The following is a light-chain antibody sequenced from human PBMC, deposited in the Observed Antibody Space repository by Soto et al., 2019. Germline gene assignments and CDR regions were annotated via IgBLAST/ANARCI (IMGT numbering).Light chain of an antibody. J-gene: IGLJ2*01. CDR1: SSDVGGYNY. CDR2: DVS. V-gene: IGLV2-14*01. CDR3: SSYTSSSTLV. Sequence: QSALTQPASVSGSPGQSITISCTGTSSDVGGYNYVSWYQQHPGKAPKLMIYDVSKRPSGVSNRFSGSKSGNTASLTISVLQAEAEADYYCSSYTSSSTLVFGGGTKLTVL.